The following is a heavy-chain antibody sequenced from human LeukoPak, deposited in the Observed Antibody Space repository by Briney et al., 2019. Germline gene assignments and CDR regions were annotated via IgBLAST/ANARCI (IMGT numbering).Heavy chain of an antibody. J-gene: IGHJ4*02. Sequence: ASVKVSCKASGGTFSSYAISWVRQAPGQGPEWMGGIIPIFGTANYAQKFQGRVTITADESTSTAYMELSSLRSEDTAVYYCARDPNYYDSSGYSPYYFDYWGQGTLVTVSS. CDR2: IIPIFGTA. D-gene: IGHD3-22*01. CDR1: GGTFSSYA. V-gene: IGHV1-69*13. CDR3: ARDPNYYDSSGYSPYYFDY.